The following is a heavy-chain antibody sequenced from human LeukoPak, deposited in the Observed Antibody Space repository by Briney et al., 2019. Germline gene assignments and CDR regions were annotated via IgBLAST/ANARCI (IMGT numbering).Heavy chain of an antibody. V-gene: IGHV3-48*03. CDR3: ASDVWFDP. CDR1: GFTFSSHE. CDR2: ISSGGSTI. Sequence: GSQRLSCAASGFTFSSHEMNWVRQPPGKGLEWVSYISSGGSTIYYADSVKGRFTVSRDNAKNSLYLQMNSLRAEDTALYHCASDVWFDPWGQGTLDSVSS. J-gene: IGHJ5*02.